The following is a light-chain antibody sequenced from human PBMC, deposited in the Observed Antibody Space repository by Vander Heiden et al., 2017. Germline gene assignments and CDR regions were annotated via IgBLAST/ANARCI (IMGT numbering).Light chain of an antibody. CDR1: RSINRD. V-gene: IGKV1-39*01. CDR3: QQRYSPPALT. CDR2: AAS. J-gene: IGKJ4*01. Sequence: DIQMTQSPSSLSASVGDSVPIPCRASRSINRDLKWYQQKPGKAPKVLIYAASTLQSGVPSRFSGSASGTDFTLTSSSLLLEDLATYYCQQRYSPPALTFGGGTKVEIK.